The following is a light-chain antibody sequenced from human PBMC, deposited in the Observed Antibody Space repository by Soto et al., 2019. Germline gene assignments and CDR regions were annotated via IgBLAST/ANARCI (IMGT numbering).Light chain of an antibody. CDR3: LHGTHWPWT. CDR2: RVS. V-gene: IGKV2-30*02. Sequence: DVVMTQSPLSLPVNLGQPASISCRSSQSLVHSDGNTYMNWFQQRPGQSPRRLIYRVSNRDSGVPDRFSGSGSGTDFTLNISRVEAEDVGVYYCLHGTHWPWTFGHGTKVEIK. CDR1: QSLVHSDGNTY. J-gene: IGKJ1*01.